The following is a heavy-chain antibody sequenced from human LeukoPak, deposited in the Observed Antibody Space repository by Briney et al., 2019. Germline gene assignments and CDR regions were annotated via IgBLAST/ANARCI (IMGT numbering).Heavy chain of an antibody. J-gene: IGHJ5*02. CDR3: ARMVSYNWFDH. CDR2: IWYDGSNK. D-gene: IGHD3-10*01. V-gene: IGHV3-33*01. CDR1: GFTFSSYG. Sequence: GGSLRLSCAASGFTFSSYGMHWVRQAPGKGLEWVAVIWYDGSNKYYADSVKGRFTISRDNSKNTLYLQMNSLRAEDTAVYYCARMVSYNWFDHWGQGTLVTVSS.